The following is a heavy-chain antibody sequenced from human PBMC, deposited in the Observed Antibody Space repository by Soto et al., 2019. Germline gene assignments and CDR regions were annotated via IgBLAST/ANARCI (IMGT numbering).Heavy chain of an antibody. Sequence: SVKVSCKVSGYSLNELCMHWVRQPPGKGLEWIGGFDPEEGKMIYAQNFQGRVTMTEDTSTDTAYMELNSLTSEDTAIYYCATDLGVALAPLSILYFQQWGQGTVVTVSS. CDR3: ATDLGVALAPLSILYFQQ. V-gene: IGHV1-24*01. CDR1: GYSLNELC. J-gene: IGHJ1*01. CDR2: FDPEEGKM. D-gene: IGHD3-10*01.